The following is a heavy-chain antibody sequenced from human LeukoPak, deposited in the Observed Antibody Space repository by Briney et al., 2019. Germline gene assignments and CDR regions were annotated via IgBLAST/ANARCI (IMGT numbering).Heavy chain of an antibody. D-gene: IGHD6-19*01. CDR1: GFTVSSNY. CDR2: IYSGGST. CDR3: ARARWVYSSGSYYSDY. J-gene: IGHJ4*02. V-gene: IGHV3-53*01. Sequence: GGSLRLSCAASGFTVSSNYMSWVRQAPGKGLEWVSVIYSGGSTYYADSVKGRFTISRDNSKNTLYLQMNSLRAEDTAVYYCARARWVYSSGSYYSDYWGQGTLVTVSS.